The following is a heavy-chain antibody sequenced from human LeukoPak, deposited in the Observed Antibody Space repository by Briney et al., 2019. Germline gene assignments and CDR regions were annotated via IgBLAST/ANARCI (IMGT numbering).Heavy chain of an antibody. CDR3: ARLQNPTVDRWYFDL. J-gene: IGHJ2*01. D-gene: IGHD5-12*01. CDR2: IYTSGGA. CDR1: GGSFSNYY. V-gene: IGHV4-4*07. Sequence: SETLSLTCTVPGGSFSNYYRSLVRQPADKGLGWIGLIYTSGGAKYNPSLKSRVTMSVDTSKNQFSLHLSSVTAADTAVYYCARLQNPTVDRWYFDLWGRGTLVSVSS.